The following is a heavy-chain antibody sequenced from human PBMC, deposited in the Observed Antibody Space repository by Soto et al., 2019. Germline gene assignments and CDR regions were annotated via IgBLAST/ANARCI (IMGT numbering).Heavy chain of an antibody. CDR3: AAGLGWNCSYYYYGMDV. Sequence: SVKVSCKASGFTFTSPAVQWVRQARGQRLEWIGWIVVGSGNTNYAQKFQERVTITRDMSTSTAYMELSSLRSEDTAVYYCAAGLGWNCSYYYYGMDVWGQGTTVTVSS. CDR2: IVVGSGNT. J-gene: IGHJ6*02. D-gene: IGHD1-7*01. CDR1: GFTFTSPA. V-gene: IGHV1-58*01.